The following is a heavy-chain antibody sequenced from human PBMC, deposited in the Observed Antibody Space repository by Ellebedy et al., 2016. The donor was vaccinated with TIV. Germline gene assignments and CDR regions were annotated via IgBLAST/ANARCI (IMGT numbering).Heavy chain of an antibody. CDR1: GGSISSSNW. V-gene: IGHV4-4*02. J-gene: IGHJ5*02. D-gene: IGHD5-18*01. CDR2: IYHSGST. Sequence: SETLSLTXAVSGGSISSSNWWSWVRQPPGKGLEWIGEIYHSGSTNYNPSLKSRVTISVDTSKNQFSLKLSSVTAADTAVYYCARGLRYSYGHGWFNPWGQGTLVTVSS. CDR3: ARGLRYSYGHGWFNP.